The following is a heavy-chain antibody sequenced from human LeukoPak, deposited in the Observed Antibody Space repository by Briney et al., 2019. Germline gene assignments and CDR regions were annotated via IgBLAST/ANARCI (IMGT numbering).Heavy chain of an antibody. CDR1: GFTLSSRW. CDR3: AREEDEALDY. V-gene: IGHV3-21*01. CDR2: ISSSSSYI. Sequence: GGSLRLSCVVSGFTLSSRWMMWVRQAPGRGLEWVSSISSSSSYIYYADSVKGRFTISRDNAKNSLYLQMNSLRAEDTAVYYCAREEDEALDYWGQGTLVTVSS. J-gene: IGHJ4*02. D-gene: IGHD2-15*01.